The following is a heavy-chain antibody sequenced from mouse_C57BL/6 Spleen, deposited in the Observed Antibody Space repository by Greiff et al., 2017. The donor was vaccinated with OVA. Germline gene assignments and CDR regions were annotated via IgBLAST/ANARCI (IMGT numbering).Heavy chain of an antibody. CDR1: GFNIKDYY. CDR2: IDPEDGEN. CDR3: ARDGSSGPDY. D-gene: IGHD3-1*01. V-gene: IGHV14-2*01. Sequence: VQLQQSGAELVKPGASVKLSCTASGFNIKDYYMHWVKQRTEQGLEWIGRIDPEDGENKYAPKFQGKATITADTTSNTSYLQLIILPSEDTAVYYCARDGSSGPDYWGQGTTLTVSS. J-gene: IGHJ2*01.